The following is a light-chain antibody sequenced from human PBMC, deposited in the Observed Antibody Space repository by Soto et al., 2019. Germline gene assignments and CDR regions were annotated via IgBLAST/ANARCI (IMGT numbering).Light chain of an antibody. V-gene: IGKV1-39*01. CDR1: QSISTY. CDR2: AAS. J-gene: IGKJ4*01. CDR3: QHSYTTPLT. Sequence: DIQMTQSPSSLSAAVGDRVTITCRASQSISTYLNWYHQTPGKAPKLLIYAASSLQSGVPSRFSGSGSGTEFTLTISSLQPEDFATYYCQHSYTTPLTFGGGTKVEMK.